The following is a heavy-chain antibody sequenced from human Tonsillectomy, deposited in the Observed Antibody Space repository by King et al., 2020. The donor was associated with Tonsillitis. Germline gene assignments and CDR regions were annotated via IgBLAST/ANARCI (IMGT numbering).Heavy chain of an antibody. V-gene: IGHV4-61*01. D-gene: IGHD3-22*01. CDR3: ARADPYDSSGYYYGEYFDY. CDR1: GGSVSSGSYY. Sequence: VQLQESGPGLVKPSETLSLTCTVSGGSVSSGSYYWSWIRQPPGKGLEWIGYIYYSGSTNYNPSLKSRVTISVDTSKSQFSLKLSSVTAADTARYYGARADPYDSSGYYYGEYFDYWGQGTLVTVSS. CDR2: IYYSGST. J-gene: IGHJ4*02.